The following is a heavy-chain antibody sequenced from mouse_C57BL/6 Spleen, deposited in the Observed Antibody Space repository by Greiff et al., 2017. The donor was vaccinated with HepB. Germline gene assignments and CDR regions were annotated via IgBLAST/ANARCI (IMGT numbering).Heavy chain of an antibody. CDR1: GYAFSSYW. CDR3: ARGSSFYAMDY. Sequence: QVQLQQSGAELVKPGASVKISCKASGYAFSSYWMNWVKQRPGKGLEGIGQIYPGDGDTNYNGKFKGKATLTADKSSSTAYMQLSSLTSEDAAVYFCARGSSFYAMDYWGQGTSVTVSS. J-gene: IGHJ4*01. V-gene: IGHV1-80*01. CDR2: IYPGDGDT. D-gene: IGHD1-1*01.